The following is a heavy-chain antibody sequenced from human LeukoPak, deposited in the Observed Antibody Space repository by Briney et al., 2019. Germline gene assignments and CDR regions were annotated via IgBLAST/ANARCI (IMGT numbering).Heavy chain of an antibody. V-gene: IGHV4-34*01. Sequence: SETLSLTCAVYGGSFSGYYWSWIRQPPGKGLEWIGEINHSGSTNYNPSLKSRVTISVDTSKNQFSLKLSSVTAADTAVYYCAGDRNYDSSGSDAFDIWGQGTMVTVSS. CDR2: INHSGST. J-gene: IGHJ3*02. CDR1: GGSFSGYY. CDR3: AGDRNYDSSGSDAFDI. D-gene: IGHD3-22*01.